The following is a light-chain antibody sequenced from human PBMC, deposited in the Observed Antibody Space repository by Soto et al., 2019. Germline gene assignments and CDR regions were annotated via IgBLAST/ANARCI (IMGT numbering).Light chain of an antibody. CDR2: KAS. CDR3: QKYNDNSL. J-gene: IGKJ4*01. V-gene: IGKV1-5*03. Sequence: DIQMTQSPSTLSASVGDRVTITCRASQNIGSWLAWYQQKPGKAPKLLIYKASSLESGVPSRFSGSGSGTEFTLTISSLQPDDFATDSCQKYNDNSLFGGGTKVEIK. CDR1: QNIGSW.